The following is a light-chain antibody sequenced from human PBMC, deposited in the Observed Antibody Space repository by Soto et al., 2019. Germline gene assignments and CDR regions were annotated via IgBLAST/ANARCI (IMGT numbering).Light chain of an antibody. CDR3: CSYAGSYTFYV. CDR2: DVS. J-gene: IGLJ1*01. CDR1: SSDVGGYDY. V-gene: IGLV2-11*01. Sequence: QSVLTQPRSVSGSPRQSVTISCAGTSSDVGGYDYVSWYQHHPGTAPKLMIYDVSMRPSGVPDRFSGSKSGNTASLTISGLQAEDEADYYCCSYAGSYTFYVFGTGTKLTVL.